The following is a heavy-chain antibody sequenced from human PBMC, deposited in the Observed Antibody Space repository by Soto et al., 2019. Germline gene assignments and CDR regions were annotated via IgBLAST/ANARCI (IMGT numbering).Heavy chain of an antibody. J-gene: IGHJ5*02. D-gene: IGHD3-10*02. Sequence: ASVKVSCKASGYTFTTYDINWVRQATGQGLEWLGWMNPNSGNTGYAQKFQGRVTMTRDTSISTAYMELSGLTSEDTAIYYCTRNVPLTGWFDPWGQGTLVTVSS. CDR1: GYTFTTYD. CDR2: MNPNSGNT. CDR3: TRNVPLTGWFDP. V-gene: IGHV1-8*01.